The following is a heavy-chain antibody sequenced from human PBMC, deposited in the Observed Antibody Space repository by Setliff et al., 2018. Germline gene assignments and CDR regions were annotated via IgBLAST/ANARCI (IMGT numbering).Heavy chain of an antibody. D-gene: IGHD3-10*01. CDR2: INSGGSLI. J-gene: IGHJ5*02. V-gene: IGHV3-48*03. CDR3: ARDLIRGAPNWFDP. CDR1: GFTFSNYE. Sequence: GGSLRLSCAASGFTFSNYEMNWVRQAPGKGLEWVSYINSGGSLIYYADSVKGRFTISRDNARSSLYLQMNSLRAEDTAVYYCARDLIRGAPNWFDPWGQGTLVTVSS.